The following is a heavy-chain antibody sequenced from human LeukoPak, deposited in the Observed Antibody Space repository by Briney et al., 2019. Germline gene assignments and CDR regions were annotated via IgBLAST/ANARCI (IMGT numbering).Heavy chain of an antibody. Sequence: PGESLGLSCAASGFTFSDYSMNWVRQAPGKGLELVSYISSASNTIYYADSVKGRFTISRDNAKNSLYLQMNSLRAEDTAMYYCARDGWFGDYNWFDPWGQGTLVTVTS. J-gene: IGHJ5*02. V-gene: IGHV3-48*01. CDR3: ARDGWFGDYNWFDP. CDR2: ISSASNTI. CDR1: GFTFSDYS. D-gene: IGHD3-10*01.